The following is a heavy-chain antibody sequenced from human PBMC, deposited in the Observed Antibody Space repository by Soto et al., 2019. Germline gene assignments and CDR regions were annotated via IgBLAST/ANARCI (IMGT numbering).Heavy chain of an antibody. CDR1: GFRFSDHS. V-gene: IGHV3-48*01. Sequence: LVESGGDLVYPGGSLRLSCVASGFRFSDHSMNCVRQAPGKGLQWISYISSNSDTTYYADSAKGRFTVARDNAKNAFFLQVNSQRAVDTATYYFARLPTGSLVTVWGKGSRGTVAS. CDR3: ARLPTGSLVTV. J-gene: IGHJ4*02. CDR2: ISSNSDTT. D-gene: IGHD2-21*02.